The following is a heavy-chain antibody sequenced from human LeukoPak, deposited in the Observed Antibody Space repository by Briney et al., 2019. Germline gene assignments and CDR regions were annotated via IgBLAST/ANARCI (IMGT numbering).Heavy chain of an antibody. J-gene: IGHJ4*02. CDR1: GGSISSYY. D-gene: IGHD6-19*01. V-gene: IGHV4-59*01. CDR3: ARSSGWYGPYYFDY. CDR2: IYYSGST. Sequence: SETLSLTCTVSGGSISSYYWSWIRQPPGKGLEWIGYIYYSGSTNYNPSLKSRVTISVDTSKNQFSLKLSSVTAAHTAVYYCARSSGWYGPYYFDYWGQGTLVTVSS.